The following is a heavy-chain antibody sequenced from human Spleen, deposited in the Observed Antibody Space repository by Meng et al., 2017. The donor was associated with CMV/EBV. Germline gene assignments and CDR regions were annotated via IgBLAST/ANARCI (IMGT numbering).Heavy chain of an antibody. CDR1: GGTFSSYA. Sequence: SVKVSCKASGGTFSSYAISWVRQAPGQGLEWMGGIIPIFGTANYAQKFQGRVTITTDESTSTAYMELRNLTSDDTAVYYCARRPGYDHHDYWGQGTLVTVSS. V-gene: IGHV1-69*05. CDR3: ARRPGYDHHDY. CDR2: IIPIFGTA. D-gene: IGHD2-15*01. J-gene: IGHJ4*02.